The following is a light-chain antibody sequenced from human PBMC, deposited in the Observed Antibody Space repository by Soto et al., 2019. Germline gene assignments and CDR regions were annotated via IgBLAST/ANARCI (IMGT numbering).Light chain of an antibody. CDR3: QSYDSSRSGVV. J-gene: IGLJ2*01. Sequence: QSVLTQPPSVSGAPGQRVTISCTGSSSNIGAGYDVHWYQQLPGTAPKLLIYDNTNRPSGVPDRFSGSKSGTSASLAITGLQSEDEADYYCQSYDSSRSGVVFGGGTKLTVL. CDR2: DNT. V-gene: IGLV1-40*01. CDR1: SSNIGAGYD.